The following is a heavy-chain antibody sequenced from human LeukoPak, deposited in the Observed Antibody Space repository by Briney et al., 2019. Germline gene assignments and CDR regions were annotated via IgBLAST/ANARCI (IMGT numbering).Heavy chain of an antibody. D-gene: IGHD3-3*01. CDR1: GGSISSSSYY. J-gene: IGHJ6*03. CDR2: IYYSGST. V-gene: IGHV4-39*07. CDR3: ARGWTDFWSGFVWRRSGLYYYYYMDV. Sequence: SETLSLTCTVSGGSISSSSYYWGWIRQPPGKGLEWIGSIYYSGSTYYNPSLKSRVTISVDTSKNQFSLKLSSVTAADTAVYYCARGWTDFWSGFVWRRSGLYYYYYMDVWGKGTTVTVSS.